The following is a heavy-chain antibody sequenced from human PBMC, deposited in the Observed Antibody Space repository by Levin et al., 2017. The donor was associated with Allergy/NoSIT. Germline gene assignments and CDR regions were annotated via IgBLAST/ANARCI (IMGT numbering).Heavy chain of an antibody. V-gene: IGHV3-21*01. CDR1: GFTFRSYS. CDR2: ISSTSTYI. Sequence: GGPLRLSCAASGFTFRSYSMNWVRQAPGKGLEWVSTISSTSTYIYYAESMKGRFTISRDNAKNSVYLQMSSLRAEDTAVYYCSRDLSFGNPQGFDCWGQGTLVTVSS. D-gene: IGHD1-14*01. CDR3: SRDLSFGNPQGFDC. J-gene: IGHJ4*02.